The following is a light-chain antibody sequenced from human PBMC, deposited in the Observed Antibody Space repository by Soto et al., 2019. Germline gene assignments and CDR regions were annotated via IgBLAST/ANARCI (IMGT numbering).Light chain of an antibody. CDR3: CSYAGSGTLL. Sequence: QSALTQPASVSGSPGQSITISCTGTSSDVGSYNLVSWYQQHPGKAPKLIIYEGIKRPSGISNRFSASKSGNTASLAISGLQTADEADYYCCSYAGSGTLLFGGGTKVTVL. J-gene: IGLJ2*01. CDR2: EGI. V-gene: IGLV2-23*01. CDR1: SSDVGSYNL.